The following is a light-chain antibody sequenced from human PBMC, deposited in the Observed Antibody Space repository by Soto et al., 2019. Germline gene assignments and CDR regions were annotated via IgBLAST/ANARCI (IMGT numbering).Light chain of an antibody. CDR1: SSNIGTSFG. CDR2: GNN. Sequence: QTVVTQPPSVSGAPGQRITISCAGSSSNIGTSFGVHWYQQLPGTAPKLLIYGNNNRPSGVPDRFSGSKSGTSASLAITGLQAEDEADYYCQSYDSSLINWVFGGGTKVTVL. V-gene: IGLV1-40*01. J-gene: IGLJ3*02. CDR3: QSYDSSLINWV.